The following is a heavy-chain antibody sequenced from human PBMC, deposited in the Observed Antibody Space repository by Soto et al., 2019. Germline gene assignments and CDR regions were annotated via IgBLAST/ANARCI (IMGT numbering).Heavy chain of an antibody. V-gene: IGHV3-7*01. Sequence: TGGSLRLSCAASGFTFSGYWMSWVRQAPGKGLEWVANIKQDGSEKYYVDSVKGRFTISRDNAKNSLYLLLNSLRAEDTAVYYCAKNPRYCSSTNCFVFDYWGQGTLVTVSS. CDR2: IKQDGSEK. CDR1: GFTFSGYW. J-gene: IGHJ4*02. D-gene: IGHD2-2*01. CDR3: AKNPRYCSSTNCFVFDY.